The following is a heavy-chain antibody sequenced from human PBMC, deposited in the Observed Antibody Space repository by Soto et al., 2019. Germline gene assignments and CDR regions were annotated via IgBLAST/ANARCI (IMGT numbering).Heavy chain of an antibody. D-gene: IGHD3-16*01. J-gene: IGHJ4*02. CDR2: ISAYNGNT. CDR3: ARVVNPNYECLTTQKAYYYDY. Sequence: ASVKVSCKASGYTFTSYGISWVRQAPGQGLEWMGWISAYNGNTNYAQKLQGRVTMTADTSTSAAYMELRSQRSDDTAVYYCARVVNPNYECLTTQKAYYYDYWGQGTLVTVSS. CDR1: GYTFTSYG. V-gene: IGHV1-18*01.